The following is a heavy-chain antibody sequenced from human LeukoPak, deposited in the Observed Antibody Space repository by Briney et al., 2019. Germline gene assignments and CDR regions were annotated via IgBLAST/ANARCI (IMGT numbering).Heavy chain of an antibody. CDR3: AKDSRLRYSYGYNIFDY. CDR1: GFTFSSYW. CDR2: IKQDGSEK. V-gene: IGHV3-7*03. Sequence: QPGGSLRLSCAASGFTFSSYWMSWVRQAPGKGLEWVANIKQDGSEKYYVDSVKGRFTISRDNSKNTLYLQMNSLRAEDTAVYYCAKDSRLRYSYGYNIFDYWGQGTLVTVSS. D-gene: IGHD5-18*01. J-gene: IGHJ4*02.